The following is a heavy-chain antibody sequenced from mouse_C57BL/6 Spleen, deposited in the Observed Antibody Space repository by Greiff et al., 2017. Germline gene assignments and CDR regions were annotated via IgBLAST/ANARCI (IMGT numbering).Heavy chain of an antibody. D-gene: IGHD2-1*01. CDR3: ARYRMRGNYPYYAMDY. Sequence: EVQLQQSGPELVKPGASVKIPCKASGYTFTDYNMDWVKQSHGKSLEWIGDINPNNGGTIYNQKFKGKATLTVDKSSSTAYMELRSLTSEDTAVYYCARYRMRGNYPYYAMDYWGQGTSVTVSS. CDR2: INPNNGGT. CDR1: GYTFTDYN. J-gene: IGHJ4*01. V-gene: IGHV1-18*01.